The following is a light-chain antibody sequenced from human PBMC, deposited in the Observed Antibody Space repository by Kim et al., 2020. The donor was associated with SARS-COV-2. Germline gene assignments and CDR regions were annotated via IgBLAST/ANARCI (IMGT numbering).Light chain of an antibody. CDR1: KFGDRL. Sequence: SVSPGQTATVTCSGDKFGDRLCSWYQQRPGQSPVLVIYQDNKRPSGIPERFSGSNSGNTATLTISGTQAMDEADYYCQAWDRGTVVFGGGTQLTVL. V-gene: IGLV3-1*01. J-gene: IGLJ2*01. CDR3: QAWDRGTVV. CDR2: QDN.